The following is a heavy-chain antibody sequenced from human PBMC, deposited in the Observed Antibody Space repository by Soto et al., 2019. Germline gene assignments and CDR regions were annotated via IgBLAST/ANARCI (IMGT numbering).Heavy chain of an antibody. CDR1: GGSISSSNW. D-gene: IGHD6-13*01. CDR2: IYHSGST. CDR3: ARDPPALAAAGDYYYYGMDV. V-gene: IGHV4-4*02. J-gene: IGHJ6*02. Sequence: PSETLSLTCAFSGGSISSSNWWIWVRQPPGKGLEWIGEIYHSGSTNYNPSLKSRVTISVDKSKNQFSLKLSSVTAADTAVYYCARDPPALAAAGDYYYYGMDVWGQGTTVTVSS.